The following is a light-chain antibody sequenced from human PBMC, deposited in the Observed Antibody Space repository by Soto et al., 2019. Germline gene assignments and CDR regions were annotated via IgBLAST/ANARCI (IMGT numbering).Light chain of an antibody. CDR3: TSYVGNDIWV. Sequence: QSALTQPPSASGSPGQSVTISCTGTSIDVGAYKYVSWYQQYPGKAPKLMIYEVTKRPSGVPDRFSGSKSGNTASLTVSGLRAEDEADYYCTSYVGNDIWVFGGGTKVTVL. CDR2: EVT. J-gene: IGLJ3*02. CDR1: SIDVGAYKY. V-gene: IGLV2-8*01.